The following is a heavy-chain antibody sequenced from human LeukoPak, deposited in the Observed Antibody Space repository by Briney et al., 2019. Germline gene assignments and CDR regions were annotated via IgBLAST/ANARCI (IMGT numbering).Heavy chain of an antibody. D-gene: IGHD6-19*01. CDR3: ARDYSIAVAGTYAFDI. CDR1: GFTFDDYG. V-gene: IGHV3-20*04. CDR2: INWNGGST. J-gene: IGHJ3*02. Sequence: GGSLRLSCAASGFTFDDYGMSWVRQAPGKGLEWVSGINWNGGSTGYADSVKGRFTISRDNAKNSLYLQMNSLRAEDTALYYRARDYSIAVAGTYAFDIWGQGTMVTVSS.